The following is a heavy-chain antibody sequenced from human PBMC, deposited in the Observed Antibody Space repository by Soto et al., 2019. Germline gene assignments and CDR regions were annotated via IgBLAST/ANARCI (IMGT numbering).Heavy chain of an antibody. CDR1: GFTFRGHA. D-gene: IGHD3-22*01. CDR3: AEGVGGYYYFFGF. CDR2: ISGSGGGT. J-gene: IGHJ4*02. V-gene: IGHV3-23*01. Sequence: PGGSLRHSWTAAGFTFRGHAMPCVRQAPGKGLEWVSTISGSGGGTYYADSVKGRFTISRDNSKITLYLQMTSLRAEDTAFFYCAEGVGGYYYFFGFLGQGTLVTVSS.